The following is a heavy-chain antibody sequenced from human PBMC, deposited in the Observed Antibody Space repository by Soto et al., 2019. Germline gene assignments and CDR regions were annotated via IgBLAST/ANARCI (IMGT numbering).Heavy chain of an antibody. CDR1: GFTFSSYW. J-gene: IGHJ6*02. CDR2: IKQDGSEE. D-gene: IGHD6-13*01. V-gene: IGHV3-7*01. CDR3: ARIAASGRGWDV. Sequence: EVQLVESGGGLVQPGGSLRLSCVDSGFTFSSYWMSWFRQAPVKGLEWVGNIKQDGSEENYADSVKGRFTISRDNAKNSMYLQMNSLRVEDTAVYYCARIAASGRGWDVWGQGTTVVVSS.